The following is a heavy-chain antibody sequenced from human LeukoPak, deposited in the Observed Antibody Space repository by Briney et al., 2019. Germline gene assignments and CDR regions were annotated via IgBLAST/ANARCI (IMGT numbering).Heavy chain of an antibody. V-gene: IGHV3-53*01. Sequence: GGSLRLSCAASGFTFSSNYMSWVRQAPGKGLEWVSVIYSGGSTYYADSVKGRFTISRDNSKNTLYLQMNSLRAEDTAVYYCARAESGYSYGYIYYYGMDVWGQGTTVTVSS. CDR1: GFTFSSNY. D-gene: IGHD5-18*01. J-gene: IGHJ6*02. CDR2: IYSGGST. CDR3: ARAESGYSYGYIYYYGMDV.